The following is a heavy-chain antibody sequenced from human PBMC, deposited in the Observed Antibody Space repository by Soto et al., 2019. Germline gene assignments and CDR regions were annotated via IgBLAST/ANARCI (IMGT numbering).Heavy chain of an antibody. J-gene: IGHJ6*02. CDR1: GGSIGGDS. V-gene: IGHV4-59*01. CDR2: IYHSGST. CDR3: ARAGIVQVSYAMDV. D-gene: IGHD2-8*01. Sequence: SETLSLTCTVSGGSIGGDSWSWIRQSPGKGLDFIGYIYHSGSTNYNPSLKSRVAISMDTSKNQFSLRLSSVAAADTAVYYCARAGIVQVSYAMDVWGQGTTVTVSS.